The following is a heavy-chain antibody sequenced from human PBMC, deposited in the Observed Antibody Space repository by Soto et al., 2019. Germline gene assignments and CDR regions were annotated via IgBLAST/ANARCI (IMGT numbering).Heavy chain of an antibody. CDR2: IYPGDSDT. CDR3: AREFRIRGALISYKYYAMDV. J-gene: IGHJ6*02. Sequence: GESLKISCKGSGYSFTSYWIGWVRQMPGKGLEWMGIIYPGDSDTRYSPSFQGQVTISSDNSKNTVFLQMDSLTSEDTAVYYCAREFRIRGALISYKYYAMDVWGQGTTVTVSS. CDR1: GYSFTSYW. D-gene: IGHD3-10*01. V-gene: IGHV5-51*01.